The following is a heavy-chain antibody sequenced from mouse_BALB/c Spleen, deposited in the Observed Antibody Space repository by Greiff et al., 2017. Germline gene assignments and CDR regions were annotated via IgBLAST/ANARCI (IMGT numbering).Heavy chain of an antibody. D-gene: IGHD2-4*01. V-gene: IGHV5-12-1*01. CDR3: ARQDDYAFDY. J-gene: IGHJ2*01. CDR2: ISSGGGST. Sequence: EVKLQESGGGLVKPGGSLKLSCAASGFAFSSYDMSWVRQTPEKRLEWVAYISSGGGSTYYPDTVKGRFTISRDNAKNTLYLQMSSLKSEDTAMYYCARQDDYAFDYWGQGTTLTVSS. CDR1: GFAFSSYD.